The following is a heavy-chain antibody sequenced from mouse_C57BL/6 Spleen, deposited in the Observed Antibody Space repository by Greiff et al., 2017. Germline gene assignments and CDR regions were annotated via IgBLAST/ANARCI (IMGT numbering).Heavy chain of an antibody. D-gene: IGHD1-3*01. J-gene: IGHJ2*01. CDR2: ILPGSGST. CDR1: GYTFTGYW. Sequence: VKLVESGAELMKPGASVKLSCKATGYTFTGYWIEWVKQRPGHGLEWIGEILPGSGSTNYNEKFKGKATLTADTSSNTAYMQLSSLTTEDSAIYYCARRPGVAPLYYFDYWGQGTTLTVSS. V-gene: IGHV1-9*01. CDR3: ARRPGVAPLYYFDY.